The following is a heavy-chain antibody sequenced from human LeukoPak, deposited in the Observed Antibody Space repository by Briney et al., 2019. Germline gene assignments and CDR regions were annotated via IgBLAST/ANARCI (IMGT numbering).Heavy chain of an antibody. CDR1: GFTFSSYA. V-gene: IGHV3-30-3*01. CDR3: ARETEAFDY. J-gene: IGHJ4*02. Sequence: PGGSLRLSCAASGFTFSSYAMHWVRQAPGKGLDWVAVISYDGSNKYYADSVKGRFTISRDSSKNTLYLQMNSLRDEDTAVYYCARETEAFDYWGQGTLVTVSS. CDR2: ISYDGSNK.